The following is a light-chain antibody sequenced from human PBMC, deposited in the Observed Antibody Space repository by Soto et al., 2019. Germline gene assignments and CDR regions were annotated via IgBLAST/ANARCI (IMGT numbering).Light chain of an antibody. CDR2: VAF. CDR3: QQSFRSPIT. V-gene: IGKV1-39*01. J-gene: IGKJ5*01. Sequence: DIQMTHSPSSLSSSVGDTVTMTCRASQSIAISVNWYQQKPGKDPKLLIYVAFNLESGVPLRFSGSGSGTEVTLTIRSLQPEDFATYYCQQSFRSPITFGQGTRLE. CDR1: QSIAIS.